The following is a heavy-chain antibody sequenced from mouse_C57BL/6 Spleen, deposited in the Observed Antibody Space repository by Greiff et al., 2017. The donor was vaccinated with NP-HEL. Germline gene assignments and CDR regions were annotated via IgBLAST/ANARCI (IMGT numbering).Heavy chain of an antibody. J-gene: IGHJ3*01. Sequence: QVTLKESGPGILQPSQTLSLTCSFSGFSLSTFGMGVGWIRQPSGKGLEWLAHIWWDDDKYYNPALKSRLTISNDTSKNQVFLKIANVDTADTATYYCARMSYDGSPYDYDEFAYWGKGTLVTVSA. CDR1: GFSLSTFGMG. D-gene: IGHD2-4*01. CDR3: ARMSYDGSPYDYDEFAY. CDR2: IWWDDDK. V-gene: IGHV8-8*01.